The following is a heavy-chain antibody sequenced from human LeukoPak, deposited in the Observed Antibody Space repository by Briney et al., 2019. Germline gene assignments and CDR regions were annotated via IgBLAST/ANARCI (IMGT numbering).Heavy chain of an antibody. D-gene: IGHD6-6*01. CDR2: ISSGSSYT. Sequence: AGGSLRLSCAASGFTFSSYWMHWVRQAPGKGLEWVSYISSGSSYTDYADSVKGRFTISRDNAKNSLDLQMNILRAEDTALYYCARARGSIPSSSFDYWGQGALVTVSS. J-gene: IGHJ4*02. V-gene: IGHV3-21*05. CDR3: ARARGSIPSSSFDY. CDR1: GFTFSSYW.